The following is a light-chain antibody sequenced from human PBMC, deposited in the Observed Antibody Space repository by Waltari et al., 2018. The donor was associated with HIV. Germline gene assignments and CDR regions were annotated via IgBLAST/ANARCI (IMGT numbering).Light chain of an antibody. CDR1: SSDVGSYTR. CDR3: CSYAGSTTSRV. CDR2: EGS. V-gene: IGLV2-23*01. Sequence: QSALTQPASVSGSPGQSITISCTGTSSDVGSYTRVSWYQQHPGKAPKLMIYEGSKRRSGVSHRFSGSKSGNTASLTISGLQADDEADYYCCSYAGSTTSRVFGGGTKLTVL. J-gene: IGLJ3*02.